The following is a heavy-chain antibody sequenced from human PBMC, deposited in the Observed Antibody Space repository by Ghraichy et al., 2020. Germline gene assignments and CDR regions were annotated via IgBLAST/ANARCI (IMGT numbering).Heavy chain of an antibody. J-gene: IGHJ5*02. CDR2: IYYSGST. CDR3: ARDLGIVVPWSWFDP. V-gene: IGHV4-59*01. CDR1: GGSISSYY. Sequence: SETLSLTCTVSGGSISSYYWSWIRQPPGKGLEWIGYIYYSGSTNYNPSLKSRVTISVDTSKNQFSLKLSSVTAADTAVYYCARDLGIVVPWSWFDPWGQGTLVTVSS. D-gene: IGHD3-22*01.